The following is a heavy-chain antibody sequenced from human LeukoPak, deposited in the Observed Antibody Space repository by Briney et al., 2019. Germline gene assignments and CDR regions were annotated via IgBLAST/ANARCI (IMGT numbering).Heavy chain of an antibody. CDR3: AGFDI. CDR1: GFTFSSYA. V-gene: IGHV3-30-3*01. Sequence: GGSLRLSCAASGFTFSSYAMHWVRQAPGKGLEWVAVISYDGSNKYYADSVKGRFTISRDNSKNTLYLQMNSLRAEDTAVYYCAGFDIWGQGTMVTVSS. CDR2: ISYDGSNK. J-gene: IGHJ3*02.